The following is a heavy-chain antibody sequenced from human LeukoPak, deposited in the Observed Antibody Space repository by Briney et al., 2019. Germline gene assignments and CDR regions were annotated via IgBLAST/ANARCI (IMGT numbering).Heavy chain of an antibody. V-gene: IGHV4-39*01. CDR3: ARQFRRWSDGDQIDY. J-gene: IGHJ4*02. D-gene: IGHD3-3*01. CDR1: GGSISSSSYY. CDR2: IYYSGST. Sequence: SETLSLTCTVSGGSISSSSYYWGWIRQPPGKGLEWFGSIYYSGSTYYNPSLKSRVTISVDTSKNQFSLKLSSVTAADTAVYYCARQFRRWSDGDQIDYWGQGTLVTVSS.